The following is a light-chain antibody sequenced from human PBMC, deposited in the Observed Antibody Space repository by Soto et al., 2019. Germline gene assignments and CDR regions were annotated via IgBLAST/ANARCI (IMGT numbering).Light chain of an antibody. Sequence: EIVLTQSPATLSLLPGETATLSCRASRSVGSSLAWYQHKAGQAPRLLLYDASKRATGIPARFSGSGSGTDFTLTISSLEPEDFAVYYCQQRSSWITFGQGTRLEIE. CDR3: QQRSSWIT. J-gene: IGKJ5*01. V-gene: IGKV3-11*01. CDR1: RSVGSS. CDR2: DAS.